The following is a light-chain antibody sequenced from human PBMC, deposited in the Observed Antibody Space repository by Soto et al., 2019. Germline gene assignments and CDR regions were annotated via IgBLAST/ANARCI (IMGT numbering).Light chain of an antibody. J-gene: IGKJ4*01. CDR1: QSVSSY. CDR2: GAS. Sequence: IVLPQTPGTLSLSPGQRATLSCRASQSVSSYLAWYQQKPGQAPRFLIYGASTRATGIPARFSGSGSGTEFTLTISSLQSEDFAVYYCQQYDNWPLPFGRGTKVDIK. V-gene: IGKV3-15*01. CDR3: QQYDNWPLP.